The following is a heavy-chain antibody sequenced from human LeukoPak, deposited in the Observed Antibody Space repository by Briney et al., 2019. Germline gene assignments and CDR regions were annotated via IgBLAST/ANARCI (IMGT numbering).Heavy chain of an antibody. CDR2: IYHSGST. J-gene: IGHJ1*01. V-gene: IGHV4-38-2*02. D-gene: IGHD6-19*01. CDR3: ARGPFSSGSWSFTEYFQH. CDR1: GYSISSGYY. Sequence: SETLSLTCTVSGYSISSGYYWGWIRQPPGKGLEWIGSIYHSGSTYYNPSLKSRVTISIDTSKNQFSLKLSSVTAADTAVYYCARGPFSSGSWSFTEYFQHWGQGTLVTVSS.